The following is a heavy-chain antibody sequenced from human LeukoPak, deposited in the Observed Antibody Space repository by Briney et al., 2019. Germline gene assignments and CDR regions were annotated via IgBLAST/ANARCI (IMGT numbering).Heavy chain of an antibody. V-gene: IGHV1-46*01. J-gene: IGHJ6*02. D-gene: IGHD3-9*01. CDR1: GYTFTSYY. CDR3: ARGHPDILTGYYYYYYGMDV. Sequence: ASVKVSCKASGYTFTSYYMHWVRQAPGQGLEWMGIINPSGGSTSYAQEFQGRVTMTRDTSTSTVYMELSSLRSEDTAVYYCARGHPDILTGYYYYYYGMDVWGQGTTVTVSS. CDR2: INPSGGST.